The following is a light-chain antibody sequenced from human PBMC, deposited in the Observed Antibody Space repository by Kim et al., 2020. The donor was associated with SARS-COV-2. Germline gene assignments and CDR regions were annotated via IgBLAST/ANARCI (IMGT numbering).Light chain of an antibody. CDR1: SLRSYY. J-gene: IGLJ2*01. CDR2: GKN. CDR3: NSRDSNNNVL. Sequence: VAIGQTVRSTCQGDSLRSYYATLYQHKPGQAPILVIYGKNNRPSGIPDRFSGSSSGNTASLTITGTQAGDEADYYCNSRDSNNNVLFGGGTQLTVL. V-gene: IGLV3-19*01.